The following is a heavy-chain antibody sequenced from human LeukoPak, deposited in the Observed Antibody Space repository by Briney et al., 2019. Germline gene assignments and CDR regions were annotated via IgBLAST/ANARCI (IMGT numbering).Heavy chain of an antibody. Sequence: GASVKVSCKASGYTFRNYGMTWVRQAPGQGLEWMGWISPYNGNTRYAQKVQGRVTMTTDTSTSTAYMELRSLRSDDTAVYYCTRGGSSGPEGWFDPWAQGTLVTISS. CDR1: GYTFRNYG. CDR3: TRGGSSGPEGWFDP. CDR2: ISPYNGNT. V-gene: IGHV1-18*01. J-gene: IGHJ5*02. D-gene: IGHD6-19*01.